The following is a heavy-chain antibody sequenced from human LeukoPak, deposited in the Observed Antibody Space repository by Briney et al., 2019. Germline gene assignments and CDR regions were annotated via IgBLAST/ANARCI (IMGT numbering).Heavy chain of an antibody. CDR2: ISESGTT. CDR3: ARYSGSYFDW. V-gene: IGHV4-39*01. D-gene: IGHD6-19*01. J-gene: IGHJ4*02. Sequence: SETLSLTCSVSGGSISSSLHYWAWTRQPPGKGLEWLATISESGTTYYNPSLKSRVTISVDTSKNQFSLNLGSVTAADTAVYYCARYSGSYFDWWGQGALVTVSS. CDR1: GGSISSSLHY.